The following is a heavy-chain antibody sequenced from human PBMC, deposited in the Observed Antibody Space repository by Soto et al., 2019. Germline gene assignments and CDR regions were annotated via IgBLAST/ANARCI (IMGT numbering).Heavy chain of an antibody. CDR1: GYSFTSYW. D-gene: IGHD6-19*01. CDR3: ARLHRIAVAGNPYFDY. CDR2: IYPGDSDT. Sequence: GESLKISCKGPGYSFTSYWIGWVRQMPGKGLEWMGIIYPGDSDTTYSPSFQGQVTISADKSISTAYLQWSSLKASDTAMYYCARLHRIAVAGNPYFDYWGQGTLVTVSS. J-gene: IGHJ4*02. V-gene: IGHV5-51*01.